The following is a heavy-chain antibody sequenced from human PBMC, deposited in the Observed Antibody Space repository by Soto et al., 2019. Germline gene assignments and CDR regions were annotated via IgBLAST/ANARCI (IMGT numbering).Heavy chain of an antibody. CDR3: ARGNKDQLLLDAFDI. V-gene: IGHV4-4*02. J-gene: IGHJ3*02. CDR1: GGSISSSNW. Sequence: QVQLQESGPGLVKPSGTLSLTCAVSGGSISSSNWWSWVRQPPGKGLEWIGEIYHSGSTNYNPSLKSRVTISVDKSKNQFSLKLSSGAAADTAVYYCARGNKDQLLLDAFDIWGQGTMVTVSS. D-gene: IGHD2-2*01. CDR2: IYHSGST.